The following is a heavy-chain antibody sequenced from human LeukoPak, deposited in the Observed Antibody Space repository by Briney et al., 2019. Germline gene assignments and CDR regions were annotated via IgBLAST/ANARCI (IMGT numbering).Heavy chain of an antibody. J-gene: IGHJ4*02. V-gene: IGHV4-39*01. CDR3: ARQSGDQSSAWYFDA. CDR2: IHYSGKV. Sequence: PSETLSLTCTVSGGSLRSSGHWWVWIRQPPGEGLEWIVSIHYSGKVYYNPSLKSRVTTSVDTSTDQFSLRLGSATAADTAIYYCARQSGDQSSAWYFDAWGQGTLVTVSS. CDR1: GGSLRSSGHW. D-gene: IGHD6-19*01.